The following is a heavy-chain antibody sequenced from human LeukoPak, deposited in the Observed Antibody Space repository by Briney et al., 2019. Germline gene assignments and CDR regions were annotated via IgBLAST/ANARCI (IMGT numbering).Heavy chain of an antibody. V-gene: IGHV1-18*01. CDR1: GYTFTSYG. CDR3: ARFRRYCSSTSCYRVAFDI. D-gene: IGHD2-2*02. J-gene: IGHJ3*02. Sequence: ASVKVPCKASGYTFTSYGISWVRQAPGQGLEWMGWISAYNGNTNYAQKLQGRVTMTTDTSTSTAYMELRSLRSGDTAVYYCARFRRYCSSTSCYRVAFDIWGQGTMVTVSS. CDR2: ISAYNGNT.